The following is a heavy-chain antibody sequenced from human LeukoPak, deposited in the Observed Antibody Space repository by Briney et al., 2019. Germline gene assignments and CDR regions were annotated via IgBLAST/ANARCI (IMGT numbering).Heavy chain of an antibody. CDR1: GGSISSSNW. V-gene: IGHV4-4*02. D-gene: IGHD2-2*01. CDR3: ARDICSSTSCQIDY. CDR2: IYHSGST. Sequence: SETLSLTCAVSGGSISSSNWWSWVRPPPGKGLEWIGEIYHSGSTNYNPSLKSRVTISVDKSKNQFSLKLSSVTAADTAVYYCARDICSSTSCQIDYWGQGTLVTVSS. J-gene: IGHJ4*02.